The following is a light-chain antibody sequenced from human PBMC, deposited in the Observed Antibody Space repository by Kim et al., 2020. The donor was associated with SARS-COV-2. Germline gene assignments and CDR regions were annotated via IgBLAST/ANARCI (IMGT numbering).Light chain of an antibody. CDR1: KLGYKY. CDR2: QDS. J-gene: IGLJ3*02. Sequence: VSPGQTASITCSGDKLGYKYACWYQQKPGQSPVLVIYQDSKRPSGIPERFSGSNSGNTATLTISGTQAMDEADYYCQAWDSSTYWVFGGGTQLTVL. CDR3: QAWDSSTYWV. V-gene: IGLV3-1*01.